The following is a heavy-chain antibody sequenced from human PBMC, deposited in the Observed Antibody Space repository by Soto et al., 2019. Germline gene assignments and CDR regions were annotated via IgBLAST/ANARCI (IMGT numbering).Heavy chain of an antibody. CDR1: GFTFSSYA. Sequence: PGGSLRLSCAASGFTFSSYAMSWVRQAPGKGLEWVSGISGSGGSIYYADSVKGRFTISRDNSKNTLFLQMNSLRAEDTAVYYCAYLRGSGSYSNFDYWGQGTLVTVSS. CDR2: ISGSGGSI. V-gene: IGHV3-23*01. J-gene: IGHJ4*02. D-gene: IGHD1-26*01. CDR3: AYLRGSGSYSNFDY.